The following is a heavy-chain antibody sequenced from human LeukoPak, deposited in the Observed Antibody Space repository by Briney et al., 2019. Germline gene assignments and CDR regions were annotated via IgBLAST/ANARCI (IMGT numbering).Heavy chain of an antibody. Sequence: ASVKVSCKASGYTFTTYYMHWVRQAPGQGLEWMGWINPNSGGTNYAQKFQGRVTMTRDTSISTVYMELSRLRSDDTAVYYCARDIVMVTYWFDPWGQGTLVTVSS. CDR1: GYTFTTYY. CDR3: ARDIVMVTYWFDP. D-gene: IGHD5-18*01. CDR2: INPNSGGT. J-gene: IGHJ5*02. V-gene: IGHV1-2*02.